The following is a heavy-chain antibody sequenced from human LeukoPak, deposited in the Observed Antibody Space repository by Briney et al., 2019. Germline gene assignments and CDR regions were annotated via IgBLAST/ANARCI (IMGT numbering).Heavy chain of an antibody. CDR3: ARGSGFDYYDSSGYSSFDY. CDR1: GGSFSGYY. D-gene: IGHD3-22*01. J-gene: IGHJ4*02. Sequence: SETLSLTCAVYGGSFSGYYWSWIRQPPGKGLEWIGDINHSGSTNYNPSLKSRVTISVDTSKHQFSLKLSSVTAADTAVYYCARGSGFDYYDSSGYSSFDYWGQGTLVTVSS. V-gene: IGHV4-34*01. CDR2: INHSGST.